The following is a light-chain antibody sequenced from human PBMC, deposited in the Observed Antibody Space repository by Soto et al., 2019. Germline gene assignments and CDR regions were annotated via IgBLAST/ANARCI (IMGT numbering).Light chain of an antibody. CDR3: QQSYSNPLT. CDR2: AAS. J-gene: IGKJ4*01. Sequence: RVSQCPSSLSGCLGKGGIITCRASETISRYLNWYQSKPGKAPRLLISAASSLQSGVPSRFSGSYSGTDFTLTISSLQPEDFATYFCQQSYSNPLTFGGGTKVDIK. CDR1: ETISRY. V-gene: IGKV1-39*01.